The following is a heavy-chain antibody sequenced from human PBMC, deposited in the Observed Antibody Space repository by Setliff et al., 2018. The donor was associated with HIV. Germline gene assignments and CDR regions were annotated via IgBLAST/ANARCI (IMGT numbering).Heavy chain of an antibody. CDR1: GFTLIDHW. CDR3: VKWNYPNS. CDR2: INNDGSIT. Sequence: PGGSLRLSCAASGFTLIDHWMHWVRQVPGKGLVWVSRINNDGSITNYADFVKGRFTMSRDSAKNTLYLQMNSLRVEDTAVHYCVKWNYPNSWGQGTLVTVSS. J-gene: IGHJ4*02. V-gene: IGHV3-74*01. D-gene: IGHD1-7*01.